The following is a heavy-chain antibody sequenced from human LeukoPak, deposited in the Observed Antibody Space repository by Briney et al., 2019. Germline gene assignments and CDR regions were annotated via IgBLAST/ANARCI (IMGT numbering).Heavy chain of an antibody. V-gene: IGHV1-18*01. CDR1: GYTFTSYG. CDR2: ISAYNGNT. Sequence: ASVKVSCKASGYTFTSYGISWVRQAPGQGLEWMGWISAYNGNTNYAQTLQGRVTNTTDTSTRAAYIELRSLRSDDTAVYYCAREDFYYDSSGPLFDYWGQRTLLTVSS. J-gene: IGHJ4*02. CDR3: AREDFYYDSSGPLFDY. D-gene: IGHD3-22*01.